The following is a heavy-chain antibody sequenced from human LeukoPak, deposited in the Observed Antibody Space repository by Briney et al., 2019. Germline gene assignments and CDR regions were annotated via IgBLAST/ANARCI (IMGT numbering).Heavy chain of an antibody. J-gene: IGHJ4*02. Sequence: SETLSLTCSVSGGSTTDYYWGWIRQPPGKGLEWIGYIYYNGATNQNPSLKSRITMSIGANCFSLDLSSVTAADTAVYYCARGLGWVKPFDNWGQGILVTVSS. CDR1: GGSTTDYY. CDR2: IYYNGAT. V-gene: IGHV4-59*01. CDR3: ARGLGWVKPFDN. D-gene: IGHD3-9*01.